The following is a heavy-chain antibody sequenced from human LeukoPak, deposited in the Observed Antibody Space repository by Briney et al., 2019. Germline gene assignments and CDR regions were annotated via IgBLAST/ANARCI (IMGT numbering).Heavy chain of an antibody. CDR3: ARKQELLRYYYYGMDV. J-gene: IGHJ6*02. CDR2: IYYSGST. D-gene: IGHD2-15*01. Sequence: PSETLSLTCTVSGGSISTTSYYWGWIRQPPGKGLEWIGRIYYSGSTYYYPSLKSRVSISVDTSKNHFSLKLNSVTAADTAVYYCARKQELLRYYYYGMDVWGQGTTVTVSS. CDR1: GGSISTTSYY. V-gene: IGHV4-39*02.